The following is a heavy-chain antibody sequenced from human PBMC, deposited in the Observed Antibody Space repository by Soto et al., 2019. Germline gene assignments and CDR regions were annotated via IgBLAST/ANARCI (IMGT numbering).Heavy chain of an antibody. CDR3: ARDRVVVVADAFDI. D-gene: IGHD2-15*01. Sequence: GASVKVSCKASGYTFTSYGISWVRQAPGQGVEWMGWISAYNGNTNYAQKLQGRVTMTTDTSTSTAYMELRSLRSDDTAVYYCARDRVVVVADAFDIWGQGTMVTVSS. V-gene: IGHV1-18*01. J-gene: IGHJ3*02. CDR1: GYTFTSYG. CDR2: ISAYNGNT.